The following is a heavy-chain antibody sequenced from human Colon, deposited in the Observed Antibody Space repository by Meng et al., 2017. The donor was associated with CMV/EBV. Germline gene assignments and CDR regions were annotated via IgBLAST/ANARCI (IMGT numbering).Heavy chain of an antibody. CDR3: VSLGPTIRY. CDR1: GFIFGKYE. V-gene: IGHV3-48*03. CDR2: ISSSSSTI. Sequence: GESLKISCVGSGFIFGKYEMNWVRQAPGKGPEWISYISSSSSTIKYADSVRGRFTTSRGNAKQSMYLQLDSLRVEDTALYYCVSLGPTIRYWGQGTQVTVSS. D-gene: IGHD2-21*01. J-gene: IGHJ4*02.